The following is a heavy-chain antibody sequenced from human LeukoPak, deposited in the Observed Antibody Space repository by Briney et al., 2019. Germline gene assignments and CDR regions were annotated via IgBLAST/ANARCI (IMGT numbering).Heavy chain of an antibody. J-gene: IGHJ4*02. CDR2: IYYSGST. Sequence: SETLSLTCTVSGGSISSSSYYWGWIRQPPGKGLEWIGSIYYSGSTYYNPSLKSRVTISVDTSKNQFSLKLSSVTAADTAVYYCARTYGGNPGFDYWGQGTLVTVSS. CDR3: ARTYGGNPGFDY. V-gene: IGHV4-39*07. D-gene: IGHD4-23*01. CDR1: GGSISSSSYY.